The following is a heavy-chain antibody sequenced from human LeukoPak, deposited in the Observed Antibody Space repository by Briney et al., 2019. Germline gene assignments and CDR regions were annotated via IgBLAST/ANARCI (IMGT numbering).Heavy chain of an antibody. CDR2: IRSKANSYAT. CDR1: GLPFSGSA. V-gene: IGHV3-73*01. Sequence: GGSLRLLCAACGLPFSGSAMLWVRQASGKGVEWVGRIRSKANSYATAYAASVKGRFTISRDDSKNTAYQQMNSLKTEDTAVYYCTSVFEAYYYGSGSYYYYWGQGTLVTVSS. D-gene: IGHD3-10*01. CDR3: TSVFEAYYYGSGSYYYY. J-gene: IGHJ4*02.